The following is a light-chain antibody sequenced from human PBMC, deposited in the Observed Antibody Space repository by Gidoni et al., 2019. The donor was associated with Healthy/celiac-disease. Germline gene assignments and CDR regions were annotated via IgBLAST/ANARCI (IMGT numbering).Light chain of an antibody. V-gene: IGKV1-6*01. CDR3: LQDYNYPRT. Sequence: VGDRVTITCRASQGIRNDLGWYQQHPGKSPNLLIYAASSLQSGIPSRFSGSGSGTDFTLTISSLQPEDFATYYCLQDYNYPRTFGQGTKVEIK. J-gene: IGKJ1*01. CDR2: AAS. CDR1: QGIRND.